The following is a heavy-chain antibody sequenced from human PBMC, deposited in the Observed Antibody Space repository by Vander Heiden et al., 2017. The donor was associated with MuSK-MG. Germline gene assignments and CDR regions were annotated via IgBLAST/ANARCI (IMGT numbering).Heavy chain of an antibody. J-gene: IGHJ4*02. D-gene: IGHD1-26*01. V-gene: IGHV1-58*01. CDR2: IVVGSGNT. Sequence: QMQLVQSGPEVKKPGTSVKVSCKASGFTFTSSAVQWVRQARGQRLEWIGWIVVGSGNTNYAQKVQERVTITRDMSTSTAYMEMRRMRSEDTAVYYCAAGCRVGATYYDYWGQGTLVTVYS. CDR1: GFTFTSSA. CDR3: AAGCRVGATYYDY.